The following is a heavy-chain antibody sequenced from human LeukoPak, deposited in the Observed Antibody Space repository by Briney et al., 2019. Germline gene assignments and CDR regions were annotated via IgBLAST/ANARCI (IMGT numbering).Heavy chain of an antibody. CDR3: ARQTTTADY. J-gene: IGHJ4*02. D-gene: IGHD4-17*01. CDR2: IYYSGST. V-gene: IGHV4-39*01. Sequence: SETLSLTCTVSGGSISSCSYYWGWIRQPPGKGLEWIGSIYYSGSTYYNPSLKSRVTIPVDTSKNQFSLKLSSVTAADTAVYYCARQTTTADYWGQGTLVTVSS. CDR1: GGSISSCSYY.